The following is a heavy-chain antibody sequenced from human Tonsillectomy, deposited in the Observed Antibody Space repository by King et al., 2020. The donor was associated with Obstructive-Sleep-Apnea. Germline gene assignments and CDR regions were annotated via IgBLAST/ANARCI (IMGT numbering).Heavy chain of an antibody. CDR1: GGSISSSSYY. J-gene: IGHJ4*02. CDR3: ARDRFSSWYEPPLDY. V-gene: IGHV4-39*07. D-gene: IGHD6-13*01. Sequence: QLQESGPGLVKPSETLSLTCTVSGGSISSSSYYWGWIRQPPGKGLEWIGSIYYSGSTYYNPSLKSRVTISVDTSKNQFSLKLSSVTAADTAVYYCARDRFSSWYEPPLDYWGQGTLVTVSS. CDR2: IYYSGST.